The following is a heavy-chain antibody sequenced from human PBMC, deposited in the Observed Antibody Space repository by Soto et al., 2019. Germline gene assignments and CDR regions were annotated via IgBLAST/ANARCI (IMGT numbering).Heavy chain of an antibody. Sequence: QVQLVQSGAEVKKPGASVKVSCKASGYTFTSYYMHWVRQAPGQVLEWMGIINPSGGSTSYAQKCQGRVTMTLDTDTSTGYMELSSLISEDTAGYYCSSLRMSGRNAFDIWGQGTMVTVSS. J-gene: IGHJ3*02. CDR3: SSLRMSGRNAFDI. D-gene: IGHD3-10*01. CDR1: GYTFTSYY. CDR2: INPSGGST. V-gene: IGHV1-46*03.